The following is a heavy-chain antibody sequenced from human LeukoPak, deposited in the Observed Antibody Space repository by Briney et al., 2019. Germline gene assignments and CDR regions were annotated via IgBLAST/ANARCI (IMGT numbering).Heavy chain of an antibody. D-gene: IGHD3-10*01. J-gene: IGHJ5*02. Sequence: GGSLRLSCAASGVTLSPYGMHWVRQAAGKGLEWVGVISYEGGTQHYADSVKGRCIISRDNPRNTLYLQMNILRTEDTAVYYCAKEGTPQVSTWYDLWGQGTQVIVSS. CDR2: ISYEGGTQ. CDR3: AKEGTPQVSTWYDL. V-gene: IGHV3-30*18. CDR1: GVTLSPYG.